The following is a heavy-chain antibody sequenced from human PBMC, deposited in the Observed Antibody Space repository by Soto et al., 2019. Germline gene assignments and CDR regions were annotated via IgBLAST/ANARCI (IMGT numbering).Heavy chain of an antibody. J-gene: IGHJ6*02. CDR1: GGSISSSSYY. V-gene: IGHV4-39*01. CDR2: IYYSGST. Sequence: SETLSLTCTVSGGSISSSSYYWGWIRQPPGKGLEWIGSIYYSGSTYYNPSLKSRVTISVDTSKNQFSLKLSSVTAADTAVYYCARLRGYPYYGMDVWGQGTTVTVSS. D-gene: IGHD2-15*01. CDR3: ARLRGYPYYGMDV.